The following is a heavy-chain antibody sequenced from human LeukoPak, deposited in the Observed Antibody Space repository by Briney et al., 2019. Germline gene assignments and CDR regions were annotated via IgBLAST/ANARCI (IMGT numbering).Heavy chain of an antibody. J-gene: IGHJ4*02. Sequence: ASVKVSCKASGYTFTGYYMHWVRQAPGQGLEWMGWINPNSGGTNYAQKFQGRVTMTRDTSISAAYMELSWLRSEDTAVYYCARDHLRGYSGYDPETLDYWGQGTLVTVSS. CDR2: INPNSGGT. V-gene: IGHV1-2*02. CDR1: GYTFTGYY. D-gene: IGHD5-12*01. CDR3: ARDHLRGYSGYDPETLDY.